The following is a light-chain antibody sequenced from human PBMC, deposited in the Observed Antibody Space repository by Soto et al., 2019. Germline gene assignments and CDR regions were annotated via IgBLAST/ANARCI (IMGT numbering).Light chain of an antibody. J-gene: IGKJ1*01. V-gene: IGKV1-5*03. CDR1: QTISSW. Sequence: DCQITPSTSPLSGSVGDRVTITCRASQTISSWLAWYQQKPGKAPKLLIYKASTLKSGVPSRFSGSGSGTEFTLTISSLQPDDFATYYCQHYNSYSEAFGQGTKVDIK. CDR3: QHYNSYSEA. CDR2: KAS.